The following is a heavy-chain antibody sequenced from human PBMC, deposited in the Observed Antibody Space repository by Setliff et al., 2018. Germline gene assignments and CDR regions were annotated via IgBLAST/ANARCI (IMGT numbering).Heavy chain of an antibody. CDR1: GFNFGIHS. D-gene: IGHD6-19*01. V-gene: IGHV3-21*01. CDR3: TKPRPGWPAGFDS. J-gene: IGHJ4*02. CDR2: ISGDSTVI. Sequence: PGGSLRLSCKASGFNFGIHSMDWVRQAPGKGPEWVSAISGDSTVIYYADSVKGRFTISRDNAKNSLYLQMNSLRAEDTAVYYCTKPRPGWPAGFDSWGQGTLVTVSS.